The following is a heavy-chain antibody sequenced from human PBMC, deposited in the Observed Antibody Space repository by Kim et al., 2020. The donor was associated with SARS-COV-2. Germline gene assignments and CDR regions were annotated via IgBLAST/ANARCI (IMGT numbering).Heavy chain of an antibody. CDR3: AREGYSGSYGVDY. J-gene: IGHJ4*02. D-gene: IGHD1-26*01. Sequence: GGSLRLSCAVSGFTFSDHYMDWVRQAPGKGLEWVGRSRNKANSYTTEYAASVKGRFTISRDDSKNSLYLQMTSLKTEDTAVYYCAREGYSGSYGVDYWGQGTLVTVSS. CDR2: SRNKANSYTT. V-gene: IGHV3-72*01. CDR1: GFTFSDHY.